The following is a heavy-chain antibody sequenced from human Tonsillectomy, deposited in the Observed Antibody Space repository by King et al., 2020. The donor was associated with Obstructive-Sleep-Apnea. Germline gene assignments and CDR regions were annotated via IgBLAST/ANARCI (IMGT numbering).Heavy chain of an antibody. CDR1: GFTFSSYA. CDR3: ARRASGNYYYFDY. V-gene: IGHV3-64*02. CDR2: ITSNGGGT. Sequence: VQLVESGEGLVQPGGSLRLSCAASGFTFSSYAMHWVRQAPGQGLEYVSAITSNGGGTYYADSVKGRFTISRDNSKNTLYLQMGSLRAEDTAVYYCARRASGNYYYFDYWGQGALVTVSS. J-gene: IGHJ4*02. D-gene: IGHD1-26*01.